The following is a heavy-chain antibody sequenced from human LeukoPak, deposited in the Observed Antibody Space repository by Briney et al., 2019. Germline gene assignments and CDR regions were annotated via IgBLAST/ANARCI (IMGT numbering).Heavy chain of an antibody. Sequence: SETLSLTCAVYGGSFSGYYWSWIRQPPGKGLEWIGEINHSGSTNYNPSLKSRVTISVDTSKNQFSLKLSSVTAADTAVYYCSSSYPAGDVYWGQGTLVTVSS. CDR3: SSSYPAGDVY. V-gene: IGHV4-34*01. CDR2: INHSGST. J-gene: IGHJ4*02. CDR1: GGSFSGYY. D-gene: IGHD6-13*01.